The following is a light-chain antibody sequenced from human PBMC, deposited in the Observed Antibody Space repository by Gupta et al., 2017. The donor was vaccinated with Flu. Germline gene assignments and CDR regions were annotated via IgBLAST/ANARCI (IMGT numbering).Light chain of an antibody. J-gene: IGKJ1*01. V-gene: IGKV3-20*01. CDR2: GAS. CDR3: QQYGSSPGT. Sequence: ERATLSCRASQSVSSSYLAWYQQKPGQAPRLLIYGASSRATGVPDRFSGSGSGTDFTLTISGLEPEDFAVYCCQQYGSSPGTFGQGTRVEIK. CDR1: QSVSSSY.